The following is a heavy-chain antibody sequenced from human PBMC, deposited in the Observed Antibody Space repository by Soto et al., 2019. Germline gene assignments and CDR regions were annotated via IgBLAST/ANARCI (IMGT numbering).Heavy chain of an antibody. J-gene: IGHJ4*02. Sequence: PGGSLRLSCGASGFTFSTYVMAWVRQAPGKGLEWVSMISDSGDTTYYADSVKGRFTISRDNSKNTVYLQMTSLTADDTGIYFCAKVPAPYRYYFDYWGQGTLVT. V-gene: IGHV3-23*01. CDR2: ISDSGDTT. D-gene: IGHD3-16*02. CDR3: AKVPAPYRYYFDY. CDR1: GFTFSTYV.